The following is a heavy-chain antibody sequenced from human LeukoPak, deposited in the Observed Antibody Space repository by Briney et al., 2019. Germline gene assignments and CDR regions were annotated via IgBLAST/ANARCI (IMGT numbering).Heavy chain of an antibody. CDR1: GGSISSYY. Sequence: PSETLSLTCTVSGGSISSYYWSWIRQPPGKGLEWIGEINHSGSTNYNPSLKSRVTISVDTSKNQFSLKLSSVTAADTAVYYCARGLAVLLWFGELLRGNWFDPWGQGTLVTVSS. CDR2: INHSGST. V-gene: IGHV4-34*01. CDR3: ARGLAVLLWFGELLRGNWFDP. D-gene: IGHD3-10*01. J-gene: IGHJ5*02.